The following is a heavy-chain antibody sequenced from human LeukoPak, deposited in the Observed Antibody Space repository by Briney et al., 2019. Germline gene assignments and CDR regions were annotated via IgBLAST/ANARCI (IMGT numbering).Heavy chain of an antibody. CDR2: TFYTGGT. Sequence: SETLSLTCTVSGGSSKSSYWSWIRQSPEKGLEWIGYTFYTGGTNYNPSLKSRVTISIDTSKNHVSLKLASVTAADTAVYYCATQTAATTWVYFDNWGPGTLVTVSS. D-gene: IGHD4-17*01. CDR1: GGSSKSSY. CDR3: ATQTAATTWVYFDN. J-gene: IGHJ4*02. V-gene: IGHV4-59*01.